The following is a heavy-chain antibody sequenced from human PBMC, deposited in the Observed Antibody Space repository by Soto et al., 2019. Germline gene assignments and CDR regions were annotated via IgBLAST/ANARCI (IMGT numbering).Heavy chain of an antibody. CDR2: INPNGGST. D-gene: IGHD3-16*02. CDR1: GYIFINYY. J-gene: IGHJ5*02. CDR3: ARDLNEGGELSSQPFDP. Sequence: ASVKVSCQASGYIFINYYIHWVRQAPGQGLEWIGIINPNGGSTNYAQKFRGRFTISRDNSKNTLYLQMNSLRAEDTAVYYCARDLNEGGELSSQPFDPWGQGTLVTVSS. V-gene: IGHV1-46*01.